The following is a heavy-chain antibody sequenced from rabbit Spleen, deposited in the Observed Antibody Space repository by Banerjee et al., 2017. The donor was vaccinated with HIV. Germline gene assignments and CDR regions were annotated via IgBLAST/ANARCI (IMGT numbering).Heavy chain of an antibody. CDR1: GFSLFIYW. D-gene: IGHD2-1*01. V-gene: IGHV1S47*01. CDR3: VRGYDDYGDYTRLDL. CDR2: IYAGDGST. Sequence: QEQLVESGGGLVKPEGSLTLTCKASGFSLFIYWMCWVRQAPGKGLDLIGCIYAGDGSTFYANWVKGRFTISSDSAQNTVFLQMTSLTASDTATYFCVRGYDDYGDYTRLDLWGPGTLVTVS. J-gene: IGHJ3*01.